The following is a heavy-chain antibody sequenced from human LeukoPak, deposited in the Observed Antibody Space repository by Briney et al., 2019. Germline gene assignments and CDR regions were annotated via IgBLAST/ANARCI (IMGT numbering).Heavy chain of an antibody. CDR3: AKDIRVAAAGPPIY. CDR1: GFTFSSYG. J-gene: IGHJ4*02. CDR2: IRYDGSNK. D-gene: IGHD6-13*01. Sequence: HPGGSLRLSCAASGFTFSSYGMHWVRQAPGKGLEWVAFIRYDGSNKYYADSVKGRFTISRDNSKNTLYLQMNSLRAEDTAVYYCAKDIRVAAAGPPIYWGQGTLVTVSS. V-gene: IGHV3-30*02.